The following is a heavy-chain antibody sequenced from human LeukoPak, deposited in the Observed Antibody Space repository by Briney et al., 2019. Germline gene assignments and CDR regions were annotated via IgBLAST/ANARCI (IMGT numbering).Heavy chain of an antibody. V-gene: IGHV4-34*01. Sequence: SETVSLTCAVYGGSFSGYYWSWIRQPQGKGLEWIGEINHSGSTNYNPSLKRRVTISVDTSKNQLSLKRSSVTAAETAVYYCARGQGGYEDLWGRGTLVTVPP. CDR3: ARGQGGYEDL. J-gene: IGHJ2*01. D-gene: IGHD5-12*01. CDR2: INHSGST. CDR1: GGSFSGYY.